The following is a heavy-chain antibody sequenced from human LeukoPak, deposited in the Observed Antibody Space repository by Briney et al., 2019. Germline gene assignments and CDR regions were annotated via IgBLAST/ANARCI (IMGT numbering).Heavy chain of an antibody. Sequence: ASVKVSCKASGYTFTGYYMHWVRQAPGQGLEWMGWINPNSGCTNYAQKFQGRVTMTRDTSIRTAYMELSRLRSDDTAVYYCARDTSGTWYYYDSSGYSERWYQHWGQGTLVTVSS. D-gene: IGHD3-22*01. CDR3: ARDTSGTWYYYDSSGYSERWYQH. J-gene: IGHJ1*01. CDR1: GYTFTGYY. CDR2: INPNSGCT. V-gene: IGHV1-2*02.